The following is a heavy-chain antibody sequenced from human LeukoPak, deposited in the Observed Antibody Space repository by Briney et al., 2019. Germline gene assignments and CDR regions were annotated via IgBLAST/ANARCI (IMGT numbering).Heavy chain of an antibody. Sequence: GGSLRLSCAASGFTFSSYWMSWVRQAPGKGLEWVANIKQDGSGKYYVDSVKGRFTISRDNAKNSLYLQMNSLRAEDTAVYHCAHSGSYHDYWGQGTLVTVSS. J-gene: IGHJ4*02. V-gene: IGHV3-7*01. CDR3: AHSGSYHDY. CDR2: IKQDGSGK. CDR1: GFTFSSYW. D-gene: IGHD1-26*01.